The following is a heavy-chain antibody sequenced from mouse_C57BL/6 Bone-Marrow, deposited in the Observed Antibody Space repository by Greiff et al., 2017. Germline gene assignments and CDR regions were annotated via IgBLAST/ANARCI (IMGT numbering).Heavy chain of an antibody. CDR2: FYPGDGDT. CDR1: GYAFSSSW. Sequence: QEQWKKSGPELVKPGASVKISCKASGYAFSSSWMNWVKQRPGKGLEWIGRFYPGDGDTNYNGKFKGKATLTADKSSSPAYMQLSSLTSEDSAVYFCASYGRAWFAYWGQGTLVTVSA. J-gene: IGHJ3*01. V-gene: IGHV1-82*01. CDR3: ASYGRAWFAY. D-gene: IGHD1-1*01.